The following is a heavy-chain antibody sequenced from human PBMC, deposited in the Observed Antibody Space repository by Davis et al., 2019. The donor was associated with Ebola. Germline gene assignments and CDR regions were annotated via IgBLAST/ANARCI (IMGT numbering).Heavy chain of an antibody. D-gene: IGHD4-17*01. CDR2: IKQDGSEI. V-gene: IGHV3-7*01. CDR1: GITISDHT. Sequence: GESLKISCAVSGITISDHTMNWVRQAPGKGLEWVANIKQDGSEIHYVDSVKGRFTISSDNTKNSLYLQMNSLRDEDTALYYCSRGGAVKFDYWGQGTLVTVSS. CDR3: SRGGAVKFDY. J-gene: IGHJ4*02.